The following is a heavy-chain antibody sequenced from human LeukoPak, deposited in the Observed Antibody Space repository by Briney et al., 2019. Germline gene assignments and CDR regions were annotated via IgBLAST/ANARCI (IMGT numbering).Heavy chain of an antibody. CDR2: IYHSGNT. Sequence: SETLSLTCTVSGYSISSGYYWGWIRQPPGKGLGWIGCIYHSGNTYSNPSLKSRATISVDTSKNQFSLKLSSVTAADTAVYYCASSRPGSAYYDILHGAFDIWGQGTMVTVSS. D-gene: IGHD3-9*01. J-gene: IGHJ3*02. CDR3: ASSRPGSAYYDILHGAFDI. V-gene: IGHV4-38-2*02. CDR1: GYSISSGYY.